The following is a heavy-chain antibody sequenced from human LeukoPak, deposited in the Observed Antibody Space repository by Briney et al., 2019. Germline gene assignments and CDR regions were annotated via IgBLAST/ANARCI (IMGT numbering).Heavy chain of an antibody. J-gene: IGHJ4*02. CDR3: ATDLGGYYSGSGTYWGSLDY. Sequence: PGGSLRLSCAASGFAFSNAWMSWVRQAPGEGLEWVGRIKSKTDGGTTDYAAPVKGRFTISRDDSKNTLYLQMNSLKTEDTAVYYCATDLGGYYSGSGTYWGSLDYWGQGTVVTVSS. V-gene: IGHV3-15*01. CDR2: IKSKTDGGTT. CDR1: GFAFSNAW. D-gene: IGHD3-10*01.